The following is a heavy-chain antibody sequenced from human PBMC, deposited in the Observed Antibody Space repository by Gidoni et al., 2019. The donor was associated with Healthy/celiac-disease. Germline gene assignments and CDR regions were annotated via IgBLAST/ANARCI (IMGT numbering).Heavy chain of an antibody. CDR2: IDWDDDK. Sequence: QVTLKESGPALVKPTQTLTLTCPFSGFSLSTSGMRVSWIRQPPGKALEWLARIDWDDDKFYSTSLKTRLTISKDTSKNQVVLTTTNMDPVDTATYYCARTLVGANDAFDIWGQGTMVTVSS. V-gene: IGHV2-70*04. J-gene: IGHJ3*02. D-gene: IGHD1-26*01. CDR1: GFSLSTSGMR. CDR3: ARTLVGANDAFDI.